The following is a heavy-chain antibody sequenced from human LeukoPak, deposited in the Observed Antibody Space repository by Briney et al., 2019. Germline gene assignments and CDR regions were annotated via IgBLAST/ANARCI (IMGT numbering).Heavy chain of an antibody. J-gene: IGHJ4*02. CDR3: AKELASGWFFDY. Sequence: PGGSLRLFCSASGFTFRNYGMHWVRQAPGKGLEWVSFIQSDESNKYYSDSVKGRFTISRDNSKNMLYLQMSSLRPEDTAVYYCAKELASGWFFDYWGQGTLVTVSS. CDR1: GFTFRNYG. V-gene: IGHV3-30*02. D-gene: IGHD6-19*01. CDR2: IQSDESNK.